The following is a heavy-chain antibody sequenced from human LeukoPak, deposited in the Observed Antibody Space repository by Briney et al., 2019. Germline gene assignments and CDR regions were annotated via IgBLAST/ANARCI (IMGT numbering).Heavy chain of an antibody. D-gene: IGHD3-3*01. V-gene: IGHV4-59*01. CDR2: IYYSGST. Sequence: PSETLSLTCTVSGGSISSYYWSWIRQPPGKGLEWIGYIYYSGSTNYNPSLKSRVTISVDTSKNQFSLKLSSVTAADTAVYYCARGLWSGYYYYYMDVWGKGTTVTVSS. CDR1: GGSISSYY. J-gene: IGHJ6*03. CDR3: ARGLWSGYYYYYMDV.